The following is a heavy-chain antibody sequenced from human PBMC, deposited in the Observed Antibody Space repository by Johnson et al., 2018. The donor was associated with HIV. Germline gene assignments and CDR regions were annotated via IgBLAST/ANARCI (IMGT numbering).Heavy chain of an antibody. D-gene: IGHD4-17*01. J-gene: IGHJ3*02. CDR1: GFTFSSYG. CDR3: ARVRPNPTVTTRGAAFDI. CDR2: ISYDGSNK. Sequence: QVQLVESGGGVVQPGRSLRLSCAASGFTFSSYGMHWVRQAPGKGLECVAVISYDGSNKYYADSVKGRFTISRDNSKNTLYLQMNSLRAEDTAVYYCARVRPNPTVTTRGAAFDIWGQGTMVTVSS. V-gene: IGHV3-30*03.